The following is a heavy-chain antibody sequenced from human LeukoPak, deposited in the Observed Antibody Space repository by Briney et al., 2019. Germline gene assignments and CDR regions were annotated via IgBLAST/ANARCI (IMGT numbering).Heavy chain of an antibody. J-gene: IGHJ6*02. Sequence: PSETLSLTCTVSGGSISNFYWSWIRQPAGKGLEWIGEINHSGSTNYNPSLKSRVTISVDTSKNQFSLKLSSVTAADTAVYYCARGNYDFWSGYYPLYYYYGMDVWGQGTTVTVSS. CDR2: INHSGST. V-gene: IGHV4-34*01. CDR1: GGSISNFY. D-gene: IGHD3-3*01. CDR3: ARGNYDFWSGYYPLYYYYGMDV.